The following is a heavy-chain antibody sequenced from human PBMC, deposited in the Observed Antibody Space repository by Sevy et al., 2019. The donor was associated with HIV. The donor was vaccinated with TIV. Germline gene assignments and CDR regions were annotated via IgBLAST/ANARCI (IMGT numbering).Heavy chain of an antibody. CDR2: TRNKADGYTT. CDR1: GFTFSDHY. D-gene: IGHD6-13*01. CDR3: STHAGIAAAGRVFDY. Sequence: GGYLRLSCAASGFTFSDHYMEWVRQAPGKGLEWIGRTRNKADGYTTEYAASVKGRFTISRDDSENSLYLQMNSLKTEDTAVRCCSTHAGIAAAGRVFDYWGQGALVTVSS. J-gene: IGHJ4*02. V-gene: IGHV3-72*01.